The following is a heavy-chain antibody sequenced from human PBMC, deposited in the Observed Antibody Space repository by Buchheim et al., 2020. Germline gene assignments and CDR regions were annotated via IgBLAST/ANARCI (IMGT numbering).Heavy chain of an antibody. Sequence: QVQLQESGPGLVKPSQTLSLTCTVSGGSINSGDYYWSWIRQSPGRGLEWIGNIYDSGNIYYNSSLKSPVTLAVATNQNQFSLKTSSGTAADTAGYYCARVCVVITVVFGFQIWGHGT. J-gene: IGHJ3*02. CDR3: ARVCVVITVVFGFQI. CDR1: GGSINSGDYY. D-gene: IGHD3-10*01. CDR2: IYDSGNI. V-gene: IGHV4-30-4*01.